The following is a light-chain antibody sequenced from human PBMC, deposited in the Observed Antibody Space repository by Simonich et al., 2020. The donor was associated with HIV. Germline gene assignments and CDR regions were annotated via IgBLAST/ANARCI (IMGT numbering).Light chain of an antibody. V-gene: IGLV2-11*01. CDR2: DVS. CDR1: SSDVGGHNY. J-gene: IGLJ3*02. CDR3: CSYAGSYTWV. Sequence: QSALTQPPSASGSPGQSVTISCTGTSSDVGGHNYVSWYQQHPGKAPKLMIYDVSKRPSGVPDRFSGSKSGNTASLTISGLQAEDEADYYCCSYAGSYTWVFGGGTKLTVL.